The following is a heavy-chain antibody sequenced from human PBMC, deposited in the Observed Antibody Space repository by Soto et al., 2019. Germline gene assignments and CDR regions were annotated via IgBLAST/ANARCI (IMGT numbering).Heavy chain of an antibody. D-gene: IGHD6-13*01. V-gene: IGHV4-59*01. CDR2: IYYSGST. J-gene: IGHJ4*02. Sequence: SETLSLTCTVSGGSISSYYWSWIRQPPGKGLEWIGYIYYSGSTNYNPSLKSRVTISVDTSKNQFSLKLSSVTAADTAVYYCACLIAAAGTIADYWGQGTLVTVSS. CDR3: ACLIAAAGTIADY. CDR1: GGSISSYY.